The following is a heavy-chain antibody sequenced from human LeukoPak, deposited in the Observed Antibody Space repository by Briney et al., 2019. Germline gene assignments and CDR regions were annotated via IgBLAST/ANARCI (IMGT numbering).Heavy chain of an antibody. Sequence: GGSLRLSCAASGFAFSSFDMHWVHQPTGKGLEWVSGIGTAGDTYYSGSVKGRFTISRENVKNSLYLQMNSLRAEDTAVYYCARVRLYHGDLTTLYYYYYSMDVWGQGTTVTVSS. CDR2: IGTAGDT. J-gene: IGHJ6*02. CDR3: ARVRLYHGDLTTLYYYYYSMDV. V-gene: IGHV3-13*01. D-gene: IGHD4-17*01. CDR1: GFAFSSFD.